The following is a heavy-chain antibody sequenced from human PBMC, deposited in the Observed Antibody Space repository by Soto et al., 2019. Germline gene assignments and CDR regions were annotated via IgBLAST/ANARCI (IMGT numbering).Heavy chain of an antibody. CDR2: ISAYNSNT. CDR3: AKLYYYDSSGYPLDYGMDV. D-gene: IGHD3-22*01. J-gene: IGHJ6*02. CDR1: GYTFTSYG. V-gene: IGHV1-18*01. Sequence: ASVKVSCKASGYTFTSYGISWVRQAPGQGLEWMGWISAYNSNTNYAQKLQGRVTMTTDTSTSTAYMELRSLRSDDTAVYYCAKLYYYDSSGYPLDYGMDVWGQGTTVTVSS.